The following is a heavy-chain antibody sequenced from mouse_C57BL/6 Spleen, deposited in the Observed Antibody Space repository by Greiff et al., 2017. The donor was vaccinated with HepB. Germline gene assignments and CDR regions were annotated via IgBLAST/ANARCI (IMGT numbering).Heavy chain of an antibody. J-gene: IGHJ2*01. D-gene: IGHD3-3*01. CDR2: ISSGGDYI. CDR1: GFTFSSYA. V-gene: IGHV5-9-1*02. CDR3: TRDRGTRPHYFDY. Sequence: DVQLVESGDGLVKPGGSLKLSCAASGFTFSSYAMSWVRQTPEKRLEWVAYISSGGDYIYYADTVKGRFTISRDNARNTLYLQMSSLKSEDTAMYYCTRDRGTRPHYFDYWGQGTTLTVSS.